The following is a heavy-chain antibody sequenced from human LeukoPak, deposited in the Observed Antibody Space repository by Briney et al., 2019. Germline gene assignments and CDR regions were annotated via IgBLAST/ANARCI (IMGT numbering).Heavy chain of an antibody. D-gene: IGHD6-13*01. Sequence: ASVKVSCKSSGYTVTSYYMRWVRQAPGQGLEWMGIINPSGGSTRYAQKFQGRVTMTRDTSTSTVYMELSSLRSEDTAVYYCARERGLSSQGDAFDIWGQGTMVTVSS. CDR3: ARERGLSSQGDAFDI. J-gene: IGHJ3*02. V-gene: IGHV1-46*01. CDR1: GYTVTSYY. CDR2: INPSGGST.